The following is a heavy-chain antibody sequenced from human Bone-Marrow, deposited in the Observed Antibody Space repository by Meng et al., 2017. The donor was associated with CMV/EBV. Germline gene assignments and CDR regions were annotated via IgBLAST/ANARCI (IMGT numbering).Heavy chain of an antibody. J-gene: IGHJ6*02. CDR3: ARDRSRVVLAAPVVYYYYGMDV. D-gene: IGHD2-2*01. CDR1: GYTYTDYY. CDR2: SNPNSGGT. V-gene: IGHV1-2*02. Sequence: ASVKVSCKASGYTYTDYYMHWVRQAPGQGLEWMGWSNPNSGGTNYAQKFQGRVTMTRDTSISTAYMELSRLRSDDTAVYYCARDRSRVVLAAPVVYYYYGMDVWGQGTTVTVSS.